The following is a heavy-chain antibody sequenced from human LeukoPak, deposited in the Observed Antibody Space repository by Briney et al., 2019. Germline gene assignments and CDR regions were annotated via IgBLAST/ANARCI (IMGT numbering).Heavy chain of an antibody. Sequence: GSLRLSCAASGFTFSSYWMSWVRQAPGKGLEWVANIKQDGSEKYYVDSVKGRFTVSRDNAKNSLYLQMNSLRAEDTAVYYCARTLYYYDSSGYYGRDYWGRGTLVTVSS. CDR3: ARTLYYYDSSGYYGRDY. V-gene: IGHV3-7*01. CDR2: IKQDGSEK. CDR1: GFTFSSYW. J-gene: IGHJ4*02. D-gene: IGHD3-22*01.